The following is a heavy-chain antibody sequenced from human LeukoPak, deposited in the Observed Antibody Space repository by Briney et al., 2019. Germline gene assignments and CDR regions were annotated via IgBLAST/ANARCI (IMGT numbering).Heavy chain of an antibody. V-gene: IGHV5-51*01. D-gene: IGHD3-22*01. CDR2: IYPGDSDT. CDR1: GYSFTSYW. J-gene: IGHJ4*02. Sequence: GESLKISCKGSGYSFTSYWIGWVRQMPGKGLEWMGIIYPGDSDTRYSPSFQGQVTISADKSITTAYLQWSSLKASDTAMYYCARPRGNYYDSSGYYFDYWGQGTLVTVSS. CDR3: ARPRGNYYDSSGYYFDY.